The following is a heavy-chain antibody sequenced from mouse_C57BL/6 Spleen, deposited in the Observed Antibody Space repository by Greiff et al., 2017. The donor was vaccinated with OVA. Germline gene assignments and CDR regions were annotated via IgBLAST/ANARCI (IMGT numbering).Heavy chain of an antibody. J-gene: IGHJ1*03. CDR2: IRSKSSNYAK. CDR3: VRSGGDWYFDV. CDR1: GFPFNTYA. V-gene: IGHV10-3*01. Sequence: DVMLVESGGGLVQPSGSLKLSCAASGFPFNTYAMHWVRQAPGKGLEWVARIRSKSSNYAKYYAVSVKDRFTISRDDSQSMLELQMNNLKTEDTAMDYCVRSGGDWYFDVWGTGTTVTVSS. D-gene: IGHD1-3*01.